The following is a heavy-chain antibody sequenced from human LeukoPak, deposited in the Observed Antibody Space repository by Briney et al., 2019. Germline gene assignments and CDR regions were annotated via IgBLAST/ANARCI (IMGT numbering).Heavy chain of an antibody. CDR2: INPNSGGT. D-gene: IGHD2-2*01. J-gene: IGHJ4*02. V-gene: IGHV1-2*02. CDR1: GYTFTGYY. CDR3: ARDSSVSTHFDY. Sequence: ASVKVSCKASGYTFTGYYMQSVRQAPGQGLEWMGWINPNSGGTNYAQKFQGRVTMTRDTSISTAYMELSRLRSDDTAVYYCARDSSVSTHFDYWGKGTLVTVSS.